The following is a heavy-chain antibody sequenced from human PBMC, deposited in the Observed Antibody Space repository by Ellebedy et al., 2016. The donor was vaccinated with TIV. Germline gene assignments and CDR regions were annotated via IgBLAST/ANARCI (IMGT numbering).Heavy chain of an antibody. CDR2: IYHSGST. Sequence: GSLRLSXAVSGGSISSSNWWSCIRQPPGKRLEWIGEIYHSGSTNYNPSLKGRVTISVDESKNHFSLRLSSVTAADTAVYYCARCSGRDCYGAYDCWGQGTLVTAFS. CDR3: ARCSGRDCYGAYDC. J-gene: IGHJ4*02. D-gene: IGHD2-21*02. V-gene: IGHV4-4*02. CDR1: GGSISSSNW.